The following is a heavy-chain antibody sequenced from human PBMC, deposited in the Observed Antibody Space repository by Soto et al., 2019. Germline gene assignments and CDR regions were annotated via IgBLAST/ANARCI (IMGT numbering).Heavy chain of an antibody. D-gene: IGHD1-7*01. V-gene: IGHV2-5*02. CDR3: AHLTRGIKGELLLYYFDY. CDR2: IHWDDDK. Sequence: QITLRESGPTLVKPTQTLTLTCTFSGFSLNTREVGVGWIRQPPGKALEWLALIHWDDDKRYSPSLKSRLTIPKDTSENRVVLTMTNMDPVDTATYFCAHLTRGIKGELLLYYFDYWGQGTLVTVSS. J-gene: IGHJ4*02. CDR1: GFSLNTREVG.